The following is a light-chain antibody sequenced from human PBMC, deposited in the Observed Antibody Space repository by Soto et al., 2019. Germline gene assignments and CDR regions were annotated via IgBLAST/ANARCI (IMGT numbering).Light chain of an antibody. CDR2: VAS. CDR1: QCVSSNY. V-gene: IGKV3D-20*02. CDR3: HQYNKWPRT. J-gene: IGKJ1*01. Sequence: EDFLTQSPFTLSLSPGATATVPCTPSQCVSSNYLAWSQQRHGQAPRPLIYVASSRATGIPDRFSGSGSGTDFTLTISRLEPEDFAVYYRHQYNKWPRTFGQGTKVDIK.